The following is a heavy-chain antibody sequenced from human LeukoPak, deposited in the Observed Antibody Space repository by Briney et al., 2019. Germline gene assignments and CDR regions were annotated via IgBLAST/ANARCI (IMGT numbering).Heavy chain of an antibody. D-gene: IGHD3-22*01. CDR1: GGSTSSYY. J-gene: IGHJ5*02. Sequence: SETLSLTCTVSGGSTSSYYWSWIRQPPGKGLEWIGYIYYSGSTNYNPSLKSRVTISVDTSKNQFSLKLSSVTAADTAVYYCARETHYYDSSGSHNWFDPWGQGTLVTVSS. CDR2: IYYSGST. V-gene: IGHV4-59*01. CDR3: ARETHYYDSSGSHNWFDP.